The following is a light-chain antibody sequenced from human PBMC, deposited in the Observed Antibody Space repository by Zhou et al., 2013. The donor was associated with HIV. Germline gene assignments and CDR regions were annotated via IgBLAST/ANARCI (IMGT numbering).Light chain of an antibody. CDR2: GAS. V-gene: IGKV3-15*01. CDR1: QSVGSN. CDR3: QQYNNWPLT. J-gene: IGKJ4*01. Sequence: EIVLTQSPGTLSLSPGERATLSCRASQSVGSNYLAWYQQKPGQAPRLLIYGASTRATGIPARFSGSGSGTEFTLTISSLQSEDFAVYYCQQYNNWPLTFGGGTKVEIK.